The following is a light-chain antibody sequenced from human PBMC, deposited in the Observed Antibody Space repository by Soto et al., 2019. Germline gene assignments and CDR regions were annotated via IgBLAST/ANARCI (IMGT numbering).Light chain of an antibody. CDR1: SGDIGSYNR. J-gene: IGLJ1*01. V-gene: IGLV2-14*01. CDR3: CSYSYINTRACV. Sequence: QSVLTQPASVSGSPGQSITISCTGTSGDIGSYNRVSWYQQHPGKAPKLIIYEVTDRPSGVSNRFSGSKSGNTASLTISGLQAEDEAEYYCCSYSYINTRACVFGTGTKVTVL. CDR2: EVT.